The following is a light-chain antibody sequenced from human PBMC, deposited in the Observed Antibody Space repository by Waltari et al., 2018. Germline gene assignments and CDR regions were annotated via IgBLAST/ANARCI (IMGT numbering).Light chain of an antibody. CDR3: QHYVSLPVT. V-gene: IGKV3-20*01. CDR1: QSVRGT. Sequence: EIVLTQSPGTLSLSPGERATLSCRASQSVRGTLAWYQQKPGQPPRLLIYAASTRATCIPDRFSGSGSGTDFSLTISRLEPEDFAVYYCQHYVSLPVTYGQGTKVEIK. CDR2: AAS. J-gene: IGKJ1*01.